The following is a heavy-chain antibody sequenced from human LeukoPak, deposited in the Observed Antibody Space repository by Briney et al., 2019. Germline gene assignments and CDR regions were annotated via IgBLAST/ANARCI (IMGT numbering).Heavy chain of an antibody. CDR3: ARVRSWTYFDY. CDR2: ISAYNGNT. Sequence: GASVKVSCKASGYIFTTYGISWVRQAPGQGLEWMGWISAYNGNTNYAQKLQGRVTMTTDTSTSTAYMELSRLRSDDTAVYYCARVRSWTYFDYWGQGTLVTVSS. J-gene: IGHJ4*02. D-gene: IGHD6-13*01. V-gene: IGHV1-18*01. CDR1: GYIFTTYG.